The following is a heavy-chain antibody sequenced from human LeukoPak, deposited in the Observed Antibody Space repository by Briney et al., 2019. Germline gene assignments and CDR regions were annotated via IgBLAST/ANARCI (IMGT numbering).Heavy chain of an antibody. D-gene: IGHD1-26*01. CDR2: ISHDESNK. V-gene: IGHV3-30-3*01. Sequence: GGSLRHSCAASGFTFSSYAMHWVRQAPGRGLEWVAAISHDESNKYYGDSVKGRFTISRDKSKNTLYLQMNSLRAEDTAVYYCARGSGSYWAPDYWGQGTLVTVSS. CDR3: ARGSGSYWAPDY. CDR1: GFTFSSYA. J-gene: IGHJ4*02.